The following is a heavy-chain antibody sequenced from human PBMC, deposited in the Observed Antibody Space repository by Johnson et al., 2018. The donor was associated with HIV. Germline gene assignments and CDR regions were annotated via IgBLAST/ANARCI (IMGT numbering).Heavy chain of an antibody. D-gene: IGHD1-1*01. CDR1: GFTFSSYA. V-gene: IGHV3-30-3*01. CDR2: ISYDGSNK. Sequence: QVQLVESGGGVVQPGRSLRLSCAASGFTFSSYAMHWVRQAPGKGLAWVAVISYDGSNKYYADSVKGRFTISRDNSKNTLYLQMNSLRAEDTAVYYCARARNWNDDDAFDIWGQGTMVTVSS. CDR3: ARARNWNDDDAFDI. J-gene: IGHJ3*02.